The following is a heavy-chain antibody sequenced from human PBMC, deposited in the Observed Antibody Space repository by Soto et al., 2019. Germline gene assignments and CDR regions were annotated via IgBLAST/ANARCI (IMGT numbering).Heavy chain of an antibody. CDR1: RFSLNTYG. Sequence: EAQLLESGGGLVQPGGSLRLSCTTSRFSLNTYGMTWVRRAPGKGLEWVSTLSASGSGSYYAESVKGRFTVSRDNSKNTMYLQVSSLRDEDTAVYYCAKNSYGDSWNFGLDVWGQGTTVTVSS. CDR3: AKNSYGDSWNFGLDV. V-gene: IGHV3-23*01. D-gene: IGHD4-17*01. J-gene: IGHJ6*02. CDR2: LSASGSGS.